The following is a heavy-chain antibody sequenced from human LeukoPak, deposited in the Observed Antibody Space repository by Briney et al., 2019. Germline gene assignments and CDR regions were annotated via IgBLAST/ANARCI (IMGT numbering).Heavy chain of an antibody. CDR1: GFTFSSYG. J-gene: IGHJ4*02. D-gene: IGHD3-10*01. CDR3: AKKSLWFGELSGFDY. CDR2: ISGSGGST. Sequence: GGSLRLSCAASGFTFSSYGMSWVRQAPGKGLEWVSAISGSGGSTYYADSVKGRFTISRDNSKNTLYLQMNSLRAEDTAVYYCAKKSLWFGELSGFDYWGQGTLVTVSS. V-gene: IGHV3-23*01.